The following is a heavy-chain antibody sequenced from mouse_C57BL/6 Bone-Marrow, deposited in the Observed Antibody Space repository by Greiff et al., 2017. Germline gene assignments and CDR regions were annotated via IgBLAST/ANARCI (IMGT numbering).Heavy chain of an antibody. CDR3: ARGYYCSHYAMDY. V-gene: IGHV1-81*01. D-gene: IGHD1-1*01. CDR1: GYTFTSYG. CDR2: IYPRSGNT. J-gene: IGHJ4*01. Sequence: QVQLQQSGAELARPGASVKLSCKASGYTFTSYGISWVKQRTGQGLEWIGEIYPRSGNTYYNEKFKGKATLTEDKSSSTAYMELRSLTSEDSAVYFCARGYYCSHYAMDYWGQGPSVTVSS.